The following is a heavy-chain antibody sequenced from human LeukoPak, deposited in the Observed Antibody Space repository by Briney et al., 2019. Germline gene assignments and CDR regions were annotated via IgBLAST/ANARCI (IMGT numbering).Heavy chain of an antibody. CDR2: INHSGST. V-gene: IGHV4-34*01. CDR1: GGSISGYY. D-gene: IGHD4-17*01. Sequence: SETLSLTCTVSGGSISGYYWSWIRQPPGKGLEWIGEINHSGSTNYNPSLKSRVTISVDTSKNQFSLKLSSVTAADTAVYYCARGAPDYGDFPFDYWGQGTLVTVSS. CDR3: ARGAPDYGDFPFDY. J-gene: IGHJ4*02.